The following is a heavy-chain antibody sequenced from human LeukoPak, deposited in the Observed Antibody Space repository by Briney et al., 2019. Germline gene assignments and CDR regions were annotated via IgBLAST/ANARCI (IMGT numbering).Heavy chain of an antibody. CDR1: GGSFSGYY. J-gene: IGHJ4*02. CDR3: ARVRGITIFGVVRVLDY. Sequence: SETLSLTCAVYGGSFSGYYWSWIRQPPGKGLEWIGEINHSGSTNYNPSLKSRVTISVDTSKNQSSLKLSSVTAADTAVYYCARVRGITIFGVVRVLDYWGQGTLVTVSS. V-gene: IGHV4-34*01. CDR2: INHSGST. D-gene: IGHD3-3*01.